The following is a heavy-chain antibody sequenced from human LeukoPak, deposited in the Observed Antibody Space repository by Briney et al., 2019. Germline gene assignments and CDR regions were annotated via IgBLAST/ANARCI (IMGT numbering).Heavy chain of an antibody. J-gene: IGHJ6*03. V-gene: IGHV1-2*02. D-gene: IGHD5-18*01. CDR1: GYTFTGYY. CDR2: INPNSGGT. CDR3: ASHLGAGIQLWNGYYMDV. Sequence: ASVKVSCKASGYTFTGYYMHWVRQAPGQGIEWMGWINPNSGGTNYAQKFQGRVTMTRDTSISTAYMELSRLRSDDTAVYYCASHLGAGIQLWNGYYMDVWGKGTTVTVSS.